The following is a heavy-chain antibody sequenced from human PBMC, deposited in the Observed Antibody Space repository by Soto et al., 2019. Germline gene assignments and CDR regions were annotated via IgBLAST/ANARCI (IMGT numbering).Heavy chain of an antibody. CDR3: ARTPDYYDSSGYFDY. V-gene: IGHV4-38-2*01. CDR1: GYSISSGYY. D-gene: IGHD3-22*01. CDR2: IYHSGST. J-gene: IGHJ4*02. Sequence: ETLSLTCAVSGYSISSGYYWGWIRQPPGKGLEWIGSIYHSGSTYYNPSLKSRVTISVDTSKNQFSLKLSSVTAADTAVYYCARTPDYYDSSGYFDYWGQGTLVTVS.